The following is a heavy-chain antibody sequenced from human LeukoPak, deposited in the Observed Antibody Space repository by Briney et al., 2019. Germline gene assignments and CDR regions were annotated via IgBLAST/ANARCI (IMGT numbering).Heavy chain of an antibody. D-gene: IGHD3-10*01. CDR1: GFTVSSNY. V-gene: IGHV3-66*01. Sequence: GGSLRLSCAASGFTVSSNYMSWVRQAPGKGLEWVSVIYSGGSTYYADSVKGRFTISRDNSKNTLYLQMNSLRAEDTAVYYCARVWFGELSGVFDYWGQGTLVTVSS. CDR2: IYSGGST. J-gene: IGHJ4*02. CDR3: ARVWFGELSGVFDY.